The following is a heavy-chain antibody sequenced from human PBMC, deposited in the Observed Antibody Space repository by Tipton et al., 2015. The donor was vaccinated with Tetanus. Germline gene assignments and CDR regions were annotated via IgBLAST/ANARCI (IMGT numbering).Heavy chain of an antibody. D-gene: IGHD2-8*01. CDR2: IYPGDSDT. CDR1: YW. V-gene: IGHV5-51*01. CDR3: ARAHCTDGVCNFDF. Sequence: YWSWIRQHPGKGLEWMGIIYPGDSDTRYSPSFQGQVTISVDKSINTAYLQWSSLKASDTSMFYCARAHCTDGVCNFDFWGQGALVPVAS. J-gene: IGHJ4*02.